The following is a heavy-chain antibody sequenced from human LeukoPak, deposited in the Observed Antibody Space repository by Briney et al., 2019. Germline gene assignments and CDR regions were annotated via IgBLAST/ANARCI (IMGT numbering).Heavy chain of an antibody. V-gene: IGHV4-59*08. J-gene: IGHJ4*02. Sequence: SETLSLTCTVSGGSISSYYWSWIRQPPGKGLEWIGYIYHSGSTYYNPSLKSRVTISVDRSKNQFSLKLSSVTAADTAVYYCARQQTSSGYPFDYWGQGTLVTVSS. CDR2: IYHSGST. CDR1: GGSISSYY. CDR3: ARQQTSSGYPFDY. D-gene: IGHD3-22*01.